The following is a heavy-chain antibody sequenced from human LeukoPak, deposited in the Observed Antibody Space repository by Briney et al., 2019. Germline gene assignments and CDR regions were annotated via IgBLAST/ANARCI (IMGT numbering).Heavy chain of an antibody. Sequence: SETLSLTCAVYGGSLSGYYSSWIRHPPGKGLEWVGDINHRGSPNYNPSLKGRVTISVGTSKHQFSLELCAVTAADTAVYYCAKSWELAIYGDYLRYDYWGQGTLVTVSS. J-gene: IGHJ4*02. CDR3: AKSWELAIYGDYLRYDY. CDR1: GGSLSGYY. V-gene: IGHV4-34*01. D-gene: IGHD4-17*01. CDR2: INHRGSP.